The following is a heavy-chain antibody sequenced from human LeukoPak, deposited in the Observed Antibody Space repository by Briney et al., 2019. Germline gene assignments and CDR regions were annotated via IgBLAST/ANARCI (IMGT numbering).Heavy chain of an antibody. D-gene: IGHD4-23*01. Sequence: GGSLRLSCAASRFTFSTYSMNWVRQAPGKGLEWVSSITSSRTYIYYADSVKGRFTISRDNSKNTLYLQMNSLRAEDTAVYYCAKDYATVGDYDYWGQGTLVTVSS. CDR3: AKDYATVGDYDY. V-gene: IGHV3-21*04. CDR2: ITSSRTYI. J-gene: IGHJ4*02. CDR1: RFTFSTYS.